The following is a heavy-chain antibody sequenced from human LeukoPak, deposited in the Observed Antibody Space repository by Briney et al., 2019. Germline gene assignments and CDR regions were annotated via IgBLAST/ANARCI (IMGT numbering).Heavy chain of an antibody. CDR1: GFTFSSYA. CDR3: ARLGAAADLDSFYGMDV. CDR2: IRVSGGST. J-gene: IGHJ6*02. Sequence: PGGSLRLSCAASGFTFSSYAMSWVRQALGRGLEWVSVIRVSGGSTFFADSVKGRFTISRDNSKNTLFLQMNSLRAEDTAVYYCARLGAAADLDSFYGMDVWGHGTTVTVSS. D-gene: IGHD6-13*01. V-gene: IGHV3-23*01.